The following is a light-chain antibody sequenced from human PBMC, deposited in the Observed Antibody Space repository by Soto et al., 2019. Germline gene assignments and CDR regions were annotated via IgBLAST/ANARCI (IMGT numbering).Light chain of an antibody. Sequence: ASQSVTTNLAGYQQKPGQAPSLLIYSASTMRTGVPARFSGSGSGTDFTLTTISLQSEDFAAYYCQQANSCPGTFGQGTKVDIK. V-gene: IGKV3-15*01. J-gene: IGKJ1*01. CDR1: QSVTTN. CDR2: SAS. CDR3: QQANSCPGT.